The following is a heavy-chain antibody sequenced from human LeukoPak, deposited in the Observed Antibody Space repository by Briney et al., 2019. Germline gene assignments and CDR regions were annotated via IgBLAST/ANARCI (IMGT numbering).Heavy chain of an antibody. J-gene: IGHJ4*02. Sequence: GGSLRLSCAASGFTFSGSAMHWVRQASGKGLEWVGRIRSKANSYATAYAASVKGRFTISRDDSKNTAYLQMNSLKTEDTAVYYCTRRSYDSSGYYRFFDYWGQGTLVTVSS. V-gene: IGHV3-73*01. CDR2: IRSKANSYAT. D-gene: IGHD3-22*01. CDR3: TRRSYDSSGYYRFFDY. CDR1: GFTFSGSA.